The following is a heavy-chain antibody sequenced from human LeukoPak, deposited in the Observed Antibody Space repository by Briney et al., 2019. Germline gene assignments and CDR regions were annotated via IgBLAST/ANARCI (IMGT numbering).Heavy chain of an antibody. J-gene: IGHJ4*02. D-gene: IGHD5-18*01. CDR1: GGSISSSSYY. Sequence: SETLSLTCTVSGGSISSSSYYWGWIRQPTGKGLEWIGSIYYSGSTYYNPSLKSRVTISVDTSKNQFSLKLSSVTAADTAVYYCARLGYSYGYAEDYWGQGTLVTASS. V-gene: IGHV4-39*01. CDR2: IYYSGST. CDR3: ARLGYSYGYAEDY.